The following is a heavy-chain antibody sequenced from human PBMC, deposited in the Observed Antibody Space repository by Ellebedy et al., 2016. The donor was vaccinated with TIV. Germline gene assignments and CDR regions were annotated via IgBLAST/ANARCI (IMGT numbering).Heavy chain of an antibody. J-gene: IGHJ4*02. CDR2: VWSDGSNN. CDR1: GFTISTYG. Sequence: GESLKISCAASGFTISTYGMHWVRQAPGKGLQWVAVVWSDGSNNFYADSVKGRFTISRDSSKNTLYLQMNSLTAEDTALYSCASEGHYDDSSSPFDFWGQGTLVTVSS. CDR3: ASEGHYDDSSSPFDF. D-gene: IGHD3-22*01. V-gene: IGHV3-33*08.